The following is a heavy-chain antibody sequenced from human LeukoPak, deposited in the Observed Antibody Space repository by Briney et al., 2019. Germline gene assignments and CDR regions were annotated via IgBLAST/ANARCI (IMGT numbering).Heavy chain of an antibody. J-gene: IGHJ3*02. D-gene: IGHD7-27*01. V-gene: IGHV3-30*18. CDR1: GFTFSSYG. CDR3: AKAANWGAFDI. Sequence: GGSLRLSCAASGFTFSSYGMHWIRQAPGKGLEWVAVISYDGSNKYCADSLKGRFTISRDNSKNTPYLQMNSLRADDTAVYYCAKAANWGAFDIWGQGTMVTVSS. CDR2: ISYDGSNK.